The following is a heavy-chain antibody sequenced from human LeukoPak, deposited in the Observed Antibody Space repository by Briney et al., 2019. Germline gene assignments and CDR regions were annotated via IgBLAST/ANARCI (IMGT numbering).Heavy chain of an antibody. J-gene: IGHJ4*02. D-gene: IGHD4-17*01. V-gene: IGHV3-66*01. CDR2: IYSGGGT. CDR3: ARGFRSVTTWGYFDY. CDR1: GFTVSTNY. Sequence: PGGSLRLSCAASGFTVSTNYMCWVRQAPGKGLEWVSLIYSGGGTYYADSVKGRFTISRDNSRNTLYLQMNSLRVEDTAVYYCARGFRSVTTWGYFDYWGQGALVTVSS.